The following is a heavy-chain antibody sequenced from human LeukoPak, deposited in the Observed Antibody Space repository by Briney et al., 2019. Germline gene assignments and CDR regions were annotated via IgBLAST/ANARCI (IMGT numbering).Heavy chain of an antibody. J-gene: IGHJ4*02. Sequence: PSETLSLTCAVYGGSFSGYYWSWIRQPPGKGLEWIGEINHSGSTNYNPSLKSRVTISVDTSKNQFSLKLSSVTAADTAVYYCARRGAKRGYYYDSSGYPGGFDYWGQGTLVTVSS. CDR3: ARRGAKRGYYYDSSGYPGGFDY. CDR1: GGSFSGYY. CDR2: INHSGST. D-gene: IGHD3-22*01. V-gene: IGHV4-34*01.